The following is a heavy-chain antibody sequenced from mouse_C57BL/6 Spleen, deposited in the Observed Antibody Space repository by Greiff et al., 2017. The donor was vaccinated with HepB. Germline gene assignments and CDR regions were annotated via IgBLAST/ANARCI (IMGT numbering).Heavy chain of an antibody. CDR3: ARYSIYYYGSSHWYFDV. Sequence: EVQLQQSGPELVKPGASVKISCKASGYTFTDYYMNWVKQSHGKSLEWIGDINPNNGGTSYNQKFKGKATLTVDKSSSTAYMELRSLTSEDSAVYYCARYSIYYYGSSHWYFDVWGTGTTVTVSS. V-gene: IGHV1-26*01. J-gene: IGHJ1*03. D-gene: IGHD1-1*01. CDR2: INPNNGGT. CDR1: GYTFTDYY.